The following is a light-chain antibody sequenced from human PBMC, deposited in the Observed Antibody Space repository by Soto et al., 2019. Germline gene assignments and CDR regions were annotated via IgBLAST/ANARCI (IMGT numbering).Light chain of an antibody. V-gene: IGLV2-11*01. CDR3: CSYAGSYTFV. CDR1: SSDVGGYKY. J-gene: IGLJ1*01. Sequence: QSALTQPRSVSGSPGQSVTISCTGTSSDVGGYKYVFWYQQHPGKAPKLMIYDVSKRPSGVPDRFSGSKSGNTASLTISGLQAEDEADYYCCSYAGSYTFVFGTGTKLTVL. CDR2: DVS.